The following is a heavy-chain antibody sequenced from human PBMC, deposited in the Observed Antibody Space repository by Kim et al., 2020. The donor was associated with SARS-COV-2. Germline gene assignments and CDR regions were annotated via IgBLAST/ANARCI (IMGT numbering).Heavy chain of an antibody. V-gene: IGHV1-2*04. CDR3: ARDLGPGTTPGSWFDP. CDR2: INPNSGGT. Sequence: ASVKVSCKASGYTFTGYYMHWVRQAPGQGLEWMGWINPNSGGTNYAQKFQGWVTMTRDTSISTAYMELSRLRSDDTAVYYCARDLGPGTTPGSWFDPWGQGTLVTVSS. J-gene: IGHJ5*02. D-gene: IGHD1-1*01. CDR1: GYTFTGYY.